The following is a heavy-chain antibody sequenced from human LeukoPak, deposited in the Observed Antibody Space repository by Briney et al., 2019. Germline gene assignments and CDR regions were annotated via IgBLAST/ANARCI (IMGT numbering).Heavy chain of an antibody. CDR3: ARVAAGYSVNYFDY. V-gene: IGHV3-48*02. D-gene: IGHD4-23*01. J-gene: IGHJ4*02. CDR1: GFTFSSSA. CDR2: ISTGSSTT. Sequence: GGSLRLSCAASGFTFSSSAMSWVRQAPGKGLEWVSYISTGSSTTYYADSVKGRFTISRDNVENSLYLQMNSLRDEDTAVYYCARVAAGYSVNYFDYWGQGTLVTVSS.